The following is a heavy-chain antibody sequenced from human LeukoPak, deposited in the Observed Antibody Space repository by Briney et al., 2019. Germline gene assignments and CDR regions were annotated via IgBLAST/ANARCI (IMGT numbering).Heavy chain of an antibody. V-gene: IGHV1-69*04. CDR2: IIPILGIA. Sequence: GASVKVSCKASGYTFTSYGISWVRQAPGQGLEWMGRIIPILGIANYAQKFQGRVTITADKSTSTAYMELSSLRSEDTAVYYCASFCSSTSCSMRASAYYYGMDVWGQGTTVTVSS. CDR3: ASFCSSTSCSMRASAYYYGMDV. J-gene: IGHJ6*02. CDR1: GYTFTSYG. D-gene: IGHD2-2*01.